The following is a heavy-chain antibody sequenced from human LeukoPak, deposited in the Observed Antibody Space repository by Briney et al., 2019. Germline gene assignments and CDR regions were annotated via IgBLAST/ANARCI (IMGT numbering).Heavy chain of an antibody. Sequence: GGSLRLSCAASGFTIISYSINWVRQAPGKGLDSVSSISSSSSYKYYADSVKGRFTISKDNAKNSLYLQMDSVRAEDTAVYYCARDQWRGGYWGQGTLVTVSS. CDR3: ARDQWRGGY. D-gene: IGHD2-8*01. CDR2: ISSSSSYK. V-gene: IGHV3-21*01. J-gene: IGHJ4*02. CDR1: GFTIISYS.